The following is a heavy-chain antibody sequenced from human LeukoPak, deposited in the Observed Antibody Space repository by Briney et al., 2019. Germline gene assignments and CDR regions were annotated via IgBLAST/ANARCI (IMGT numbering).Heavy chain of an antibody. CDR2: INPSSSYI. Sequence: PGGSLRPSCAASGFTFSGYTINWVRQAPGKGLEWVSSINPSSSYIYYADSVEGRFTLSRDNAKNSLYLQMNSLRAEDTAVYYCARDFKYTGLPSLLDVWGTGTTVTVSS. V-gene: IGHV3-21*01. CDR1: GFTFSGYT. J-gene: IGHJ6*04. D-gene: IGHD5-12*01. CDR3: ARDFKYTGLPSLLDV.